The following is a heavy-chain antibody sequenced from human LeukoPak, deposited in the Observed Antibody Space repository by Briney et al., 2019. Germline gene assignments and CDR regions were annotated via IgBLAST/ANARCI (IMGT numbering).Heavy chain of an antibody. D-gene: IGHD6-13*01. CDR2: IIPIFGTA. CDR3: ASVAAAGTTYFDY. V-gene: IGHV1-69*05. J-gene: IGHJ4*02. CDR1: GGTFSSYA. Sequence: SVKVSFKASGGTFSSYAISWVRQAPGQGLEWMGGIIPIFGTANYAQKFQGRVTITTDESTSTAYMELSSLRSEDTAVYYCASVAAAGTTYFDYWGQGTLVTVSS.